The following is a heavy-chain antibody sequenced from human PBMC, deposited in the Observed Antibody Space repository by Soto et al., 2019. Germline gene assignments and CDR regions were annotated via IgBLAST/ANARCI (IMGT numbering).Heavy chain of an antibody. CDR2: ISNEGNNE. J-gene: IGHJ4*02. D-gene: IGHD6-19*01. Sequence: QVQLVESGGGVVQPGRSLRLSCAASGFTFMTYAMHWVRQAPGKGLEWVAVISNEGNNEYYADSVKGRFTISRDNSKNTLYLQMNSLRADDTAVYYCVPLGIAVFDYWGQGTLVTVSS. CDR1: GFTFMTYA. CDR3: VPLGIAVFDY. V-gene: IGHV3-30-3*01.